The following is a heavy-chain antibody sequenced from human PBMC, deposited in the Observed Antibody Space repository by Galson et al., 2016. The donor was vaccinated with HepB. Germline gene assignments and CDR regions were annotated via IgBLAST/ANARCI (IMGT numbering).Heavy chain of an antibody. J-gene: IGHJ6*02. D-gene: IGHD4-23*01. Sequence: SVKVSCKATGGTFSTSSINWVRQAPGQGLEWLGRVIPIMRITIHAKEFQGRVTITADKSTNTAYMELTGLRSEDTAIYYCARVTSDNGGHGGLDVWGQGTTVTVSS. CDR2: VIPIMRIT. CDR1: GGTFSTSS. V-gene: IGHV1-69*04. CDR3: ARVTSDNGGHGGLDV.